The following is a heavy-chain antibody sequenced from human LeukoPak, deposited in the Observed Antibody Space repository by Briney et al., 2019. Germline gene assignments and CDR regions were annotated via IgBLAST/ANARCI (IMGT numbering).Heavy chain of an antibody. CDR2: ITKKTAI. D-gene: IGHD3-10*01. CDR3: ARGTYYSGSGPGNWFDP. V-gene: IGHV3-69-1*01. Sequence: PGGSLRLSCAASGFTVSTNYMGWVRQAPGKGLEWVSHITKKTAIEYADSVKGRFTISRDNANNLLFLQMDSLRPEDTAVYYCARGTYYSGSGPGNWFDPWGHGTLVTVSS. CDR1: GFTVSTNY. J-gene: IGHJ5*02.